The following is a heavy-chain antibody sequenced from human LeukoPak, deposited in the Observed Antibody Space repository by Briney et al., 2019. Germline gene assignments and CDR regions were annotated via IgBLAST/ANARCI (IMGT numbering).Heavy chain of an antibody. V-gene: IGHV4-4*07. Sequence: PSETLSLTCTVSGGSISSYSWSWFRQPAGKGLEWIGRFYTSGSANYNPSLKSRVTVSVDTSKNQFSLKLSSVTAADTAVYYCAREYDSSGYYHGWFDPWGQGTLVTVSS. J-gene: IGHJ5*02. CDR3: AREYDSSGYYHGWFDP. D-gene: IGHD3-22*01. CDR1: GGSISSYS. CDR2: FYTSGSA.